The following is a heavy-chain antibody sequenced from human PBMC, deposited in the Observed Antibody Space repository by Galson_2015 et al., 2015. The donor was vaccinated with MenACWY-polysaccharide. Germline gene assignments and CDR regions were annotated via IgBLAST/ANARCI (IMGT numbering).Heavy chain of an antibody. CDR2: IYSGGST. D-gene: IGHD2-21*01. V-gene: IGHV3-53*01. CDR3: ARSKIYCGGDCSDY. J-gene: IGHJ4*02. Sequence: SLRLSCAASGFTVSSNYMSWVRQAPGKGLEWVSVIYSGGSTYYADSVKGRFTISRDNSKNTLYLQMNSLRAEDTAVYYCARSKIYCGGDCSDYWGQGTLFTVSS. CDR1: GFTVSSNY.